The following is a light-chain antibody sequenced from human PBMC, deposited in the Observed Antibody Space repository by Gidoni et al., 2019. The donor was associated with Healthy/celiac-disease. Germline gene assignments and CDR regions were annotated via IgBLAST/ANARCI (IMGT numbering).Light chain of an antibody. Sequence: DIQMTQYPSTLSASVGDRVPITCRASQSISSWLAWYQQKPGKAPTLLIYKASSLERGVPSRFSGSGSGTEFTLTLSRLQPDYFATYYCQQYNSYPVTFGQGTKLEIK. J-gene: IGKJ2*01. CDR2: KAS. V-gene: IGKV1-5*03. CDR1: QSISSW. CDR3: QQYNSYPVT.